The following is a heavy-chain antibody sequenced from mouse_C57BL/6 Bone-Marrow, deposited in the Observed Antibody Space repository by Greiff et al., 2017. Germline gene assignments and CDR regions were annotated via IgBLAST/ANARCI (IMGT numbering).Heavy chain of an antibody. Sequence: QVQLKQPGAELVMPGASVKLSCKASGYTFTSYWMHWVKQRPGQGLEWIGEIDPSDSYTNYNQKFKGKSTLTVDKSSSTAYMQLSSLTSEDSAVYFYARESIQLRLYYFDYWGQGTTLTVSS. V-gene: IGHV1-69*01. CDR1: GYTFTSYW. J-gene: IGHJ2*01. D-gene: IGHD3-2*02. CDR3: ARESIQLRLYYFDY. CDR2: IDPSDSYT.